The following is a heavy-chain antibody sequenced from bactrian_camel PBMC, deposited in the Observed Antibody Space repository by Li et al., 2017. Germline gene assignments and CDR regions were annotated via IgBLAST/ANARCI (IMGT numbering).Heavy chain of an antibody. J-gene: IGHJ4*01. V-gene: IGHV3S53*01. D-gene: IGHD5*01. CDR2: IDSDGIA. CDR1: GSIYGDAC. Sequence: QLVEFGGGSVQAGGSLRLSCGASGSIYGDACVGWLRQAPGKEREGVAAIDSDGIASYADSVKGRFTLSKDEAKDTVYLQMDNLTPEDTANYTCQSWGLEQSCSGRGQGTQVTVS. CDR3: QSWGLEQSCSG.